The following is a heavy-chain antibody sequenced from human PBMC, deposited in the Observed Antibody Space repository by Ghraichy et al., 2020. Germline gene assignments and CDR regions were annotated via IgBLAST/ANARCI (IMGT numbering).Heavy chain of an antibody. CDR3: ARYSNYPNYYAMDV. J-gene: IGHJ6*02. D-gene: IGHD4-11*01. Sequence: ASVKVFCKASGYTFTSYGISWVRQAPGQGLEWMGWISGYNGNTNYAQKVQGRVTMTTDTSTSTAYLDLRSLRSDDTAVYYCARYSNYPNYYAMDVWGQGTTVTVSS. CDR2: ISGYNGNT. CDR1: GYTFTSYG. V-gene: IGHV1-18*01.